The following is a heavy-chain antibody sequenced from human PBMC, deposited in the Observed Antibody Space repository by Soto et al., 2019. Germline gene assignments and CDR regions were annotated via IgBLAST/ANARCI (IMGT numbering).Heavy chain of an antibody. CDR2: PSYRGTT. CDR3: ARLSCGGASYCYHVTLFDS. J-gene: IGHJ4*02. CDR1: GGAINKGC. Sequence: SETLSLTCTVSGGAINKGCWSWIRQPPGKGLNCIAPPSYRGTTGYHPSLKSPLAMPVHTSKDQLSLKLTSVPAADKAVYYCARLSCGGASYCYHVTLFDSWGQGALVTVSS. V-gene: IGHV4-59*01. D-gene: IGHD2-21*01.